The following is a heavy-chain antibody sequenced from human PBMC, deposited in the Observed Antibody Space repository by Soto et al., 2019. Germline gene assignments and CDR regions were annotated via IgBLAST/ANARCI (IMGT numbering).Heavy chain of an antibody. CDR3: AKGAEGYVVSSLDS. CDR2: ITDTASST. V-gene: IGHV3-23*01. D-gene: IGHD5-12*01. J-gene: IGHJ4*02. CDR1: GFRFSDFA. Sequence: EVQLLESGGGFVQPGGSLRLSCAASGFRFSDFAMKWVRQAPGRGLEWVSAITDTASSTYYADSVKGRFTISRDNSKNTLYLKINSLRAEDTAIYYCAKGAEGYVVSSLDSWGQGTLVTVSS.